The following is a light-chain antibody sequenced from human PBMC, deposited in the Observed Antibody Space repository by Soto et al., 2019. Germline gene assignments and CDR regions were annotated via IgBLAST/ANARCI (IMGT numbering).Light chain of an antibody. CDR3: QQYKSYST. V-gene: IGKV1-5*03. CDR2: KAS. J-gene: IGKJ1*01. CDR1: QSISSW. Sequence: DLPMTQSPSTLSASVVDRVTITCRASQSISSWLAWYQQKPGKAPKLLIYKASSLESGVPSRFSGSGSGTEFTLTISSLQPDDFATYYCQQYKSYSTFGQGTKVDIK.